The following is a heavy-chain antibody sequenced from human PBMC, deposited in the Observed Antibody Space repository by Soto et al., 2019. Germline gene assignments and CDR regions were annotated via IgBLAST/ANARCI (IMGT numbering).Heavy chain of an antibody. Sequence: QVQLQESGPGLVKPSETLSLICTVSGGSISSYYWNWIRPPPGKGLEWIGYIYYSGSTNYNPSLKSRVTISVDTSKNQFSLKLSSVTAADTAVYYCARGVFGSGSHAPFDYWGHGTLVTVSS. J-gene: IGHJ4*01. V-gene: IGHV4-59*01. CDR2: IYYSGST. CDR1: GGSISSYY. CDR3: ARGVFGSGSHAPFDY. D-gene: IGHD3-10*01.